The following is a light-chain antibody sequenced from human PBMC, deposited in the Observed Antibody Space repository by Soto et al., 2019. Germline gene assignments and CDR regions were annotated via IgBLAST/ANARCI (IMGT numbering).Light chain of an antibody. Sequence: EIVLTQSPDTLSLSLGERATLSCRASQSVSSSYLAWYQQKPGQAPRLLIYGASSRATGIPDRFSGSGSGTDFTLTISRLEPEDFAVYYCQQYGSSRTFGQGTKVEIK. CDR3: QQYGSSRT. CDR1: QSVSSSY. J-gene: IGKJ1*01. V-gene: IGKV3-20*01. CDR2: GAS.